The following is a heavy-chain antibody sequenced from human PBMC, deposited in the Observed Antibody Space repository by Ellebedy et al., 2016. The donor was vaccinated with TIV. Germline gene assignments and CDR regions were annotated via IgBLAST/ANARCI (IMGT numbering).Heavy chain of an antibody. Sequence: ASVKVSCKASGYSFTSYFIHWVRQAPGQGLEWMGIINPSGGSTDYAQRFRGRVTVTRGTSTRTVYMELSSLRSEDTAVYYCARDGPLGIDYWGQGTLVTVSS. CDR3: ARDGPLGIDY. CDR2: INPSGGST. V-gene: IGHV1-46*01. J-gene: IGHJ4*02. CDR1: GYSFTSYF. D-gene: IGHD7-27*01.